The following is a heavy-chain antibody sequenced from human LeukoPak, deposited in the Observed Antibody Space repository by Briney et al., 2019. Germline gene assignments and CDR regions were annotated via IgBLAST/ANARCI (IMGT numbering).Heavy chain of an antibody. CDR3: ARGAVGMTTIYAFDI. CDR1: GDSISRGSYS. D-gene: IGHD5-24*01. CDR2: LYYSGNT. Sequence: PSETLSLTCTVSGDSISRGSYSWSWIRQPPGKGLEWIGYLYYSGNTYYNPSLKSRVNTSMDTSNNQFSLRLTSVTAADTAAYFCARGAVGMTTIYAFDIWGQGTLVTVSS. V-gene: IGHV4-30-4*07. J-gene: IGHJ3*02.